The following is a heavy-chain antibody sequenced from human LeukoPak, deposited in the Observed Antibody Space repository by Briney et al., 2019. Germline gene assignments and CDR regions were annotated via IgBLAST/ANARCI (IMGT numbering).Heavy chain of an antibody. V-gene: IGHV1-2*02. Sequence: ASVRVSCKASGYTFTGYYMHWVRQAPGQGLEWMGWINPNSGGTNYAQKFQGRVTMTRDTSISTAYMELSRLRSDDAAVYYCARDGGSPGGSYYYYMDVGGKGTTVTISS. J-gene: IGHJ6*03. CDR1: GYTFTGYY. CDR3: ARDGGSPGGSYYYYMDV. D-gene: IGHD1-26*01. CDR2: INPNSGGT.